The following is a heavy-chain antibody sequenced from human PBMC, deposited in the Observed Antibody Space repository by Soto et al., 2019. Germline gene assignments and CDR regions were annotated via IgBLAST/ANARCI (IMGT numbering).Heavy chain of an antibody. D-gene: IGHD2-15*01. CDR2: VDWDDDK. V-gene: IGHV2-70*11. CDR1: GFSLSTSGMC. Sequence: SGPTLVNPTQTLTLTCTFSGFSLSTSGMCVNWIRQPPGKALEWLARVDWDDDKYYNTSLKTRLAISKDTSKTQVVLTMTNMDPVDTATYYCARSTSMMGAPVDWGQGTLVTVSS. CDR3: ARSTSMMGAPVD. J-gene: IGHJ4*02.